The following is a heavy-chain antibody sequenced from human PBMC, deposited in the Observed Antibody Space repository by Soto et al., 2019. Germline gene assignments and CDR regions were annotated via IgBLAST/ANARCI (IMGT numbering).Heavy chain of an antibody. V-gene: IGHV1-18*04. CDR3: ARDAGIEYYDSSGYYFPQGYYYYGMDV. J-gene: IGHJ6*02. CDR1: GYTFTSYG. Sequence: ASVKVSCKASGYTFTSYGISWVRQAPGQGLEWMGRISAYNGNTNYAQKLQGRVTMTTDTSTSTAYMELRSLRSDDTAVYYCARDAGIEYYDSSGYYFPQGYYYYGMDVWGQGTTVTVSS. CDR2: ISAYNGNT. D-gene: IGHD3-22*01.